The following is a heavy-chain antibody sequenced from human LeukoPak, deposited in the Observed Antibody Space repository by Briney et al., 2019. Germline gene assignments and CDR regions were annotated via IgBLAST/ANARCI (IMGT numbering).Heavy chain of an antibody. V-gene: IGHV4-39*01. Sequence: PSETLSLTCTVSGGSISSSSYYWGWIRQPPGKGLEWIGSIYYSGSTYYNPSLKSRVTISVDTSMDQFSLKLSSVTAADTAVYSCARRVYGDYGNWFDPWGQGTLVTVSS. CDR2: IYYSGST. J-gene: IGHJ5*02. D-gene: IGHD4-17*01. CDR3: ARRVYGDYGNWFDP. CDR1: GGSISSSSYY.